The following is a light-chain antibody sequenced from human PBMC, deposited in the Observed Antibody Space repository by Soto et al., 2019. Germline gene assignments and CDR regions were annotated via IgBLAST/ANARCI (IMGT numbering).Light chain of an antibody. Sequence: IHVTQSPSSLSASVADMFTFAFRASQGISSYLAWYQQKTGKDPKLLIYAASTLQSGVPSTFSGSGCGRDFTLTISSMQHQDFATYYCQQLNSYQLTFGGGTKVDIK. CDR2: AAS. V-gene: IGKV1-9*01. CDR3: QQLNSYQLT. J-gene: IGKJ4*01. CDR1: QGISSY.